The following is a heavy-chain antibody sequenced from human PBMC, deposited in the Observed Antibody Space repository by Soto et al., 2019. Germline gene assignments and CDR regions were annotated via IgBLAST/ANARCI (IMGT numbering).Heavy chain of an antibody. Sequence: QVQLVESGGGVGQPGRSLRLSCAASGFTFSSYGMHWVRQAPGKGLEWVAVISYDGSNKYYADSVKGRFTISRDNSKNTLYLQMNSLSAEDTAVYYCANEKGIAARRLNWFAPWGQGTLVTVSS. J-gene: IGHJ5*02. D-gene: IGHD6-6*01. CDR1: GFTFSSYG. V-gene: IGHV3-30*18. CDR3: ANEKGIAARRLNWFAP. CDR2: ISYDGSNK.